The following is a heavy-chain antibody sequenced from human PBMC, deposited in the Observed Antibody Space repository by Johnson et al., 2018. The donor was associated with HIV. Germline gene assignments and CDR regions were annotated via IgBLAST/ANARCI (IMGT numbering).Heavy chain of an antibody. CDR2: IYSGGST. CDR3: ARGDREIWFGGVIAPGAFDI. D-gene: IGHD3-16*02. J-gene: IGHJ3*02. CDR1: GFTVSSNY. Sequence: EVQLVESGGGLVQPGGSLRLSCAASGFTVSSNYMSWVRQAPGKGLEWVSVIYSGGSTYYADSVKGRFTISRDNSKNTLYLKMNSLRAEDTAVYYCARGDREIWFGGVIAPGAFDIWGQGTMVTVSS. V-gene: IGHV3-66*01.